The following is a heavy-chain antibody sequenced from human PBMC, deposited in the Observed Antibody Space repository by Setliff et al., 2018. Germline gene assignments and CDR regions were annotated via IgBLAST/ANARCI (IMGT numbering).Heavy chain of an antibody. Sequence: GESLRLSCPTSGFTFNSYAMHWVRQAPGKGLEWVAFIRYDGSNKYYADSVKGRFTISRDNSRNTLDLQMNSLGTEDTAVYYCAKVDSLWDSEYYFDYWGQGTLVTVSS. CDR2: IRYDGSNK. CDR1: GFTFNSYA. V-gene: IGHV3-30*02. J-gene: IGHJ4*02. CDR3: AKVDSLWDSEYYFDY. D-gene: IGHD3-16*01.